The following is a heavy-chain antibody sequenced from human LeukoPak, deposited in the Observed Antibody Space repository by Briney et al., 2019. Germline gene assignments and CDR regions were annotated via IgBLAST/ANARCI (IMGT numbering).Heavy chain of an antibody. J-gene: IGHJ5*02. D-gene: IGHD3-3*01. CDR2: MNPNSGNT. Sequence: ASVKVSCKASGYTFTSYDINWVRQATGQGLEWMGWMNPNSGNTGYAQKFQGRVTMTRNTSISTAYMELSSLRSEDTAVYYCAKRTYYDFWSGRNWFDPWGQGTLVTVSS. V-gene: IGHV1-8*01. CDR3: AKRTYYDFWSGRNWFDP. CDR1: GYTFTSYD.